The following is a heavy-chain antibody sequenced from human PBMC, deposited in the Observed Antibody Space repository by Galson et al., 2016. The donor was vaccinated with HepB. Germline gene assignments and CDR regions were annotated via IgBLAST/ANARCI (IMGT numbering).Heavy chain of an antibody. J-gene: IGHJ6*02. CDR1: GGAFSTYS. D-gene: IGHD3-22*01. Sequence: SCKASGGAFSTYSISWVRQAPGQGLEWMGGIIPSFATANYAQKFQGRVTISADDSTSTAYMELSSLRSEDTAVYYCARDTYYDSSGYSYYYYGLDVWGQGTTVTVSS. CDR3: ARDTYYDSSGYSYYYYGLDV. CDR2: IIPSFATA. V-gene: IGHV1-69*01.